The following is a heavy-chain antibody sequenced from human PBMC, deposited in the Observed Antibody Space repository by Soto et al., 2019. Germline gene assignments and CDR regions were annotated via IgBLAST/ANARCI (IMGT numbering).Heavy chain of an antibody. Sequence: GESLKISCNGSGYSFTSYWISWVRQMPGKGLEWMGRIDPSDSYTNYSPSFQGHVTISADKSISTAYLQWSSLKASDTAMYYCARQDAYDILTGTDDWGQGTLVTVSS. CDR2: IDPSDSYT. J-gene: IGHJ4*02. CDR3: ARQDAYDILTGTDD. CDR1: GYSFTSYW. D-gene: IGHD3-9*01. V-gene: IGHV5-10-1*01.